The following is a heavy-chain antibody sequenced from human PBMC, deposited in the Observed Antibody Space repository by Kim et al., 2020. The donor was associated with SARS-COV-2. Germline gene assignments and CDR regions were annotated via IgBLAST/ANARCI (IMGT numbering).Heavy chain of an antibody. CDR3: ARVDYSEGWPLPCVDS. Sequence: ASVKVSCKASGYTFSDYAMHWVRQASGQSLEWMGWISADRSSTQHSLKLQGTHYSQKFQGKITITRDTSASTSYMELTSLASEDTAVYYCARVDYSEGWPLPCVDSWGQGAPVTGSS. J-gene: IGHJ4*02. CDR1: GYTFSDYA. V-gene: IGHV1-3*01. D-gene: IGHD4-4*01. CDR2: ISADRSST.